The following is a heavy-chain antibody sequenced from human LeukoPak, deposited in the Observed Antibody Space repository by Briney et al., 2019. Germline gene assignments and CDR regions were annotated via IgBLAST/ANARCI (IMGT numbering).Heavy chain of an antibody. J-gene: IGHJ4*02. CDR1: GGSISSGDYY. D-gene: IGHD2-15*01. V-gene: IGHV4-30-4*01. CDR3: TRVVAGNYFDY. Sequence: SETLSLTCTVSGGSISSGDYYWSWIRQPPGKGLEWIGYIYYSGGTYYNPSLKSRVTISVDTSKNQFSLKLSSVTAADTAVYYCTRVVAGNYFDYWGQGTLVTVSS. CDR2: IYYSGGT.